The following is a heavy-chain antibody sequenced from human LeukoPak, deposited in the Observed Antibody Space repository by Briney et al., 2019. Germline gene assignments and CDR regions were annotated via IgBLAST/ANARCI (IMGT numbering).Heavy chain of an antibody. D-gene: IGHD3-3*01. CDR2: ISSSGSTI. J-gene: IGHJ6*03. CDR3: ARADTSVPTIFGVVIMPHYYYYYMDV. CDR1: GFTFSSYE. V-gene: IGHV3-48*03. Sequence: GGSLRLSCAASGFTFSSYEMNWVRQAPGRGLEWVSYISSSGSTIYYADSVKGRFTISRDNAKNSLYLQMNSLRAEDTAVYYCARADTSVPTIFGVVIMPHYYYYYMDVWGKGTTVTVSS.